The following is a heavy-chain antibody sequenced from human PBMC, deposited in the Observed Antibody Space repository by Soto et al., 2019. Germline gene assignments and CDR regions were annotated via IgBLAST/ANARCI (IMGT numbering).Heavy chain of an antibody. Sequence: TSETLSLTCTVYGGSFSSFYWSWIRQSPGKGLEWIGEIHHSGITNYNPSLKSRVTISVDTSKNQFSLKLSSVTAADTAVYYCARRWGYSFDYWGQGTLVTVSS. CDR1: GGSFSSFY. V-gene: IGHV4-34*01. D-gene: IGHD7-27*01. CDR2: IHHSGIT. CDR3: ARRWGYSFDY. J-gene: IGHJ4*02.